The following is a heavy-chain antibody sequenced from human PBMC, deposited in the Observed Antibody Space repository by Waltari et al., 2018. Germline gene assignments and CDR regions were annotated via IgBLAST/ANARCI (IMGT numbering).Heavy chain of an antibody. CDR2: ISSSSSTI. J-gene: IGHJ3*02. CDR3: ARDVYYEPPADAFDI. Sequence: EVQLVESGGGLVQLGGSLRLPCAASGFTFSSYSMNWVRQAPGKGLAWVSYISSSSSTIYYADPVRGRYTISRDNAKNSLYLQMSNLRAENTAVYYCARDVYYEPPADAFDIWGQGTRVTVSS. V-gene: IGHV3-48*01. D-gene: IGHD3-22*01. CDR1: GFTFSSYS.